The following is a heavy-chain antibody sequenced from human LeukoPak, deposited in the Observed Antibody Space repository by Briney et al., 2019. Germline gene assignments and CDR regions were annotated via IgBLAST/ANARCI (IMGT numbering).Heavy chain of an antibody. J-gene: IGHJ4*02. D-gene: IGHD3-22*01. CDR2: ISAYNGNT. V-gene: IGHV1-18*01. CDR3: ARDSCYDSSGEFDY. CDR1: GYTFTSYG. Sequence: GASVKVSCKASGYTFTSYGISWVRQAPGQGLEWMGWISAYNGNTNYAQKLQGRVTMTTDTSTSTAYMELRNLRSDDTAVYYCARDSCYDSSGEFDYWGQGTLVTVSS.